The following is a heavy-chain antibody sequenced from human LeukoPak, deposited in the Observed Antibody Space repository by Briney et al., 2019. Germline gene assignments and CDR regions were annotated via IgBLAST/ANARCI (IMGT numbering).Heavy chain of an antibody. V-gene: IGHV4-34*01. Sequence: ASETLSLTCAVYGGSFIGFHWNWIRQPPGKVLEWIGDINHSGSTNYNPSLTSRVTISVDPSKNQFSLKLSSVTAADTAVYYCTRGSIAYYYMDVWGKGTTVTISS. CDR1: GGSFIGFH. CDR2: INHSGST. J-gene: IGHJ6*03. D-gene: IGHD3-22*01. CDR3: TRGSIAYYYMDV.